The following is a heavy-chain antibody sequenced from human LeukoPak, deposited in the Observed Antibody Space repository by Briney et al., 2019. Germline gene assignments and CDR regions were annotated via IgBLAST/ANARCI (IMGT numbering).Heavy chain of an antibody. CDR3: ARDRYYDSSGYSLHSFDI. V-gene: IGHV4-61*02. CDR1: GGSISSGSYY. D-gene: IGHD3-22*01. J-gene: IGHJ3*02. Sequence: SQTLSLTCTVSGGSISSGSYYWSWIRQPAGKGLEWIGRTYTSGSTNYNPSLKSRVTISVDTSKNQFSLKLSSVTAADTAVYYCARDRYYDSSGYSLHSFDIWGQGTMVTVSS. CDR2: TYTSGST.